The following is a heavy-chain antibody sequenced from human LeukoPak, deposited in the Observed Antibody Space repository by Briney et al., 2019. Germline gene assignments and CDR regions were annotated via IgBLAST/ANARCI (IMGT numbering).Heavy chain of an antibody. V-gene: IGHV3-21*01. CDR2: ISSSSSYI. CDR3: AREAPPAAYDALDI. Sequence: GGSLRLSCAASGFTFSSYSMNWVRQAPGKGLEWVSSISSSSSYIYYADSVKGRFTISRDNAKNSLYLQMNSLRAEDTAVYYCAREAPPAAYDALDIWGQGTMVTVSS. D-gene: IGHD2-2*01. J-gene: IGHJ3*02. CDR1: GFTFSSYS.